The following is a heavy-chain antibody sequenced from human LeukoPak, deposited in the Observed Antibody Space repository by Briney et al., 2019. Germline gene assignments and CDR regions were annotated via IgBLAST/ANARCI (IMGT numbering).Heavy chain of an antibody. CDR3: ARLFYYGGSGYYGALGY. Sequence: SETLSLTCAVYGGSFSGYYWSWIRQPPGKGLEWIGEINHSGSTNYNPSLKSRVTISVDTSKNQFSLKLSSVTAADTAVYYCARLFYYGGSGYYGALGYWGQGTLVTVSS. D-gene: IGHD3-22*01. CDR2: INHSGST. CDR1: GGSFSGYY. V-gene: IGHV4-34*01. J-gene: IGHJ4*02.